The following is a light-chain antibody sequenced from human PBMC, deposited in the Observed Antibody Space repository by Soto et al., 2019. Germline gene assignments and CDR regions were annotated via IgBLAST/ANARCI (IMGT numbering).Light chain of an antibody. Sequence: EIVMTQSPATRSVSPGEIATPSGTASQSVSSNLAWYKQKPGQAPSLLIYGASTRATGIPARFSGSGSGTDFTLSISSLQPGDVGIYSCQQYHTWPPITFGQGTRLEIK. V-gene: IGKV3-15*01. CDR3: QQYHTWPPIT. CDR1: QSVSSN. J-gene: IGKJ5*01. CDR2: GAS.